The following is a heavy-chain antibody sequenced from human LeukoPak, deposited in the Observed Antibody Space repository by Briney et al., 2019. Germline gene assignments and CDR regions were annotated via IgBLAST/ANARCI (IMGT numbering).Heavy chain of an antibody. Sequence: KASETLSLTCTVSGYSISSGYYWSWIRQPPGKGLEWIGEINHSGSTNYNPSLKSRVTISVDTSKNQFSLKLSSVTAADTAVYYCARAVYGDYLFLSYYYYYYMDVWGKGTTVTISS. J-gene: IGHJ6*03. CDR2: INHSGST. D-gene: IGHD4-17*01. V-gene: IGHV4-38-2*02. CDR3: ARAVYGDYLFLSYYYYYYMDV. CDR1: GYSISSGYY.